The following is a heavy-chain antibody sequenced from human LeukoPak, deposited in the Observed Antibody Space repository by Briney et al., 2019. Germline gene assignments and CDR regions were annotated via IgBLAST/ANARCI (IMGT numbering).Heavy chain of an antibody. CDR2: IYPGDSDT. CDR1: GYRFTIYW. CDR3: ATIDSETFDV. D-gene: IGHD3-9*01. V-gene: IGHV5-51*01. J-gene: IGHJ3*01. Sequence: GESLKISCKGSGYRFTIYWIAWVRQMPGKGREWMGNIYPGDSDTRYSPSFQGQVTISADKSITTAYLQWSSLKASDTAMYYCATIDSETFDVWGQGTMVTVSS.